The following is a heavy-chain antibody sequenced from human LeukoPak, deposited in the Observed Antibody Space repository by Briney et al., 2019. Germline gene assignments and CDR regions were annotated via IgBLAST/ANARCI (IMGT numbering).Heavy chain of an antibody. D-gene: IGHD4-17*01. CDR3: ARDYWVTTVTPYYYYGMDV. V-gene: IGHV1-8*03. J-gene: IGHJ6*02. CDR1: GYTFTSYD. CDR2: MNPNSGNT. Sequence: ASVKVSCKASGYTFTSYDINWVRQATGQGLEWMGWMNPNSGNTGYAQKFQGRVTITRNTSISTAYMELSSLRSEDTAVYYCARDYWVTTVTPYYYYGMDVWGQGTTVTVSS.